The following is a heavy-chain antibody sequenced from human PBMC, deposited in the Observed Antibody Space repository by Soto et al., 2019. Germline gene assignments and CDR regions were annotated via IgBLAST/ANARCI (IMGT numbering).Heavy chain of an antibody. CDR2: IYPGDSDT. J-gene: IGHJ6*02. Sequence: GESLKISCNGSGYSFTSYWIGWVRQMPGKGLEWMGIIYPGDSDTRYSPSFQGQVTISADKSISTAYLQWSSLKASDTAMYYCARSGLGDFWSGYYALGDYYYYYYGMDVWGQGTTVTVSS. V-gene: IGHV5-51*01. CDR3: ARSGLGDFWSGYYALGDYYYYYYGMDV. D-gene: IGHD3-3*01. CDR1: GYSFTSYW.